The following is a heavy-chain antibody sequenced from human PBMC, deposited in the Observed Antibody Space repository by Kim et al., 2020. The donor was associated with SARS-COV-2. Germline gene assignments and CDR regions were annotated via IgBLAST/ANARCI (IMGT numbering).Heavy chain of an antibody. V-gene: IGHV1-3*01. CDR1: GYTFTSYA. CDR3: ARDQGIYCSSTSCRYGMDV. J-gene: IGHJ6*02. Sequence: ASVKVSCKASGYTFTSYAMHWVRQAPEQRLEWMGWINAGNGNTKYSQKFQGRVTITRDTSASTAYMELSSLRSEDTAVYYCARDQGIYCSSTSCRYGMDVWGQGTTVTVSS. D-gene: IGHD2-2*01. CDR2: INAGNGNT.